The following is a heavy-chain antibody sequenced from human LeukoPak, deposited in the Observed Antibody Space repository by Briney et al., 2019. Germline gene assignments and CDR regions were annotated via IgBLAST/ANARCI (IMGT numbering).Heavy chain of an antibody. CDR3: ARDRGYSYGIDY. D-gene: IGHD5-18*01. Sequence: PSETLSLTCNVSGGSISSYYWSWIRQPPGKGLEWIGYIYYSGSTNYNPSLKSRVTISVDTSKNQFSLKLSSVTAADTAVYYCARDRGYSYGIDYWGQGTLVTVSS. CDR2: IYYSGST. CDR1: GGSISSYY. J-gene: IGHJ4*02. V-gene: IGHV4-59*01.